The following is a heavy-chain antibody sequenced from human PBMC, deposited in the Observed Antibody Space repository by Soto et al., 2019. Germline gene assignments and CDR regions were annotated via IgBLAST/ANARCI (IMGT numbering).Heavy chain of an antibody. CDR3: ARAPGAYCGGDCDVDAFDI. J-gene: IGHJ3*02. CDR1: GGSISSGGYS. V-gene: IGHV4-30-2*01. CDR2: MYHSGST. D-gene: IGHD2-21*02. Sequence: QLQLQESGSGLVKPSQTLSLTCAVSGGSISSGGYSWSWIRQPPGQGLEWIGYMYHSGSTYYNPSPKSRVTISVDRSKNQFSLKLSSVTAEDTAVYYCARAPGAYCGGDCDVDAFDIWGQGTMVTASS.